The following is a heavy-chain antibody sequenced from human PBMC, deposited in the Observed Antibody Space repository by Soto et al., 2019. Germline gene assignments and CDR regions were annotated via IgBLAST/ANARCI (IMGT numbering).Heavy chain of an antibody. CDR3: ARAVTDNYGSGDWFDT. CDR2: INPNNGGT. J-gene: IGHJ5*02. CDR1: GYTFSAYY. V-gene: IGHV1-2*02. Sequence: ASVKVSCKASGYTFSAYYIHWVRQAPGQGLEWVGWINPNNGGTTYAQKFQGRVTMTRDTSISTAYMELKRLTSDDTAVYYCARAVTDNYGSGDWFDTWGQGTLVTVSS. D-gene: IGHD3-16*01.